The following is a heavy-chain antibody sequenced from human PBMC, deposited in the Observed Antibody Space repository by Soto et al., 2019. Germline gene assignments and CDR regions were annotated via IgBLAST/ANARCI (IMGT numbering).Heavy chain of an antibody. Sequence: QVQLVQSGAEVKKPGSSVKVSCKASGGTFSSYAISWVRQAPGQGLEWMGGIIPIFGTANYAQKFQGRVTITADKPTSTVYMELDSLRSEDTAVYYCASGRLMVRGVSFPKRKGLLDYGMDVWGHGTTFTVSS. V-gene: IGHV1-69*06. CDR2: IIPIFGTA. J-gene: IGHJ6*02. CDR3: ASGRLMVRGVSFPKRKGLLDYGMDV. CDR1: GGTFSSYA. D-gene: IGHD3-10*01.